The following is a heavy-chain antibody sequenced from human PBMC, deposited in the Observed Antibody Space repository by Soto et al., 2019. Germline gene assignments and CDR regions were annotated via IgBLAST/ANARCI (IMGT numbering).Heavy chain of an antibody. D-gene: IGHD3-16*01. V-gene: IGHV1-18*01. CDR1: GYTFTNFG. Sequence: QVQLVQSGDEVKKPGASVKVSCKASGYTFTNFGISWVRQAPGQGLEWMRWISAYNGNTNYAQNFQGRVTRTTDTFTSTAYMELSVLRFDDTAGYYTARGGTPIDSWGQTTPITASS. CDR3: ARGGTPIDS. J-gene: IGHJ4*02. CDR2: ISAYNGNT.